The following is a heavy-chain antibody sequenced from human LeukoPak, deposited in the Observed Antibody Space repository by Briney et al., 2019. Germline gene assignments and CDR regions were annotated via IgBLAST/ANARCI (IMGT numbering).Heavy chain of an antibody. CDR1: GGSISSGGYY. V-gene: IGHV4-31*03. Sequence: SETLSLTCTVSGGSISSGGYYWSWIRQHPGKGLEWSGYTYNSGRTDYNPSLNSRVTISVDMSESQFSLKLSSVTAADTAVYYCARARVETGYYYDSSGYYGYFQYWGQGTLVTVSS. J-gene: IGHJ1*01. D-gene: IGHD3-22*01. CDR3: ARARVETGYYYDSSGYYGYFQY. CDR2: TYNSGRT.